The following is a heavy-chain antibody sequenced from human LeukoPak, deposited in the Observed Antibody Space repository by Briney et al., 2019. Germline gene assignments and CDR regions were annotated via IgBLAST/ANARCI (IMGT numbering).Heavy chain of an antibody. J-gene: IGHJ4*02. CDR1: GFTFSTYA. Sequence: GGSLRLSCAASGFTFSTYAMNWVRQAPGKGLEWVSCITDDSLTMYYTDSVKGRFSISRDNSKNTLYLQMNSLRAEDTAVYCAKGSTSYGHPLSPLLDSWGQGTLVTVSS. V-gene: IGHV3-48*01. D-gene: IGHD2/OR15-2a*01. CDR3: KGSTSYGHPLSPLLDS. CDR2: ITDDSLTM.